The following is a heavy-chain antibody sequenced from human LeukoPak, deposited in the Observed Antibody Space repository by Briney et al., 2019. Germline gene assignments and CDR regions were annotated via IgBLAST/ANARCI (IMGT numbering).Heavy chain of an antibody. Sequence: ASVKVSCKXSGYTFTSYGISWVRQAPGQGLEWMGWISTYNGNTNYAQKFQGRVTMTTDTSTSTAYMELRSLRSDDTAVYYCARVYSGWYHCDYWGQGTLVTVSS. CDR3: ARVYSGWYHCDY. CDR1: GYTFTSYG. D-gene: IGHD6-19*01. V-gene: IGHV1-18*01. CDR2: ISTYNGNT. J-gene: IGHJ4*02.